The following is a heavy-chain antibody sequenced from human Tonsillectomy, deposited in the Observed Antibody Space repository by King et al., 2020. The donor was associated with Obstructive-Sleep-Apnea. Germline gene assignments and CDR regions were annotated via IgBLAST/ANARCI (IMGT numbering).Heavy chain of an antibody. Sequence: VQLQESGPGLVKPSETLSLTCTVSGGSISNDYWSWIRPPPGKGLEWIGYIYYTGSTNYTPTLKSRFTISQDTSKNQSSLKLSSVTAADTAVYYCARSSAVAGMVFDYWGQGTLVTGSS. CDR2: IYYTGST. V-gene: IGHV4-59*08. CDR1: GGSISNDY. CDR3: ARSSAVAGMVFDY. D-gene: IGHD6-19*01. J-gene: IGHJ4*02.